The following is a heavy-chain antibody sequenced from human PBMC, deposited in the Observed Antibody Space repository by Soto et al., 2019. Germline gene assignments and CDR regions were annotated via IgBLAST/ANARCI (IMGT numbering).Heavy chain of an antibody. CDR2: ISYDGSNK. D-gene: IGHD4-17*01. CDR3: AKVWQGGTTVMW. Sequence: GGSLRLSCAASGFTFSSYAMHWVRQAPGKGLEWVAVISYDGSNKYYADSVKGRFTISRDNSKNTLYLQMNSLRAEDTAVYYCAKVWQGGTTVMWWGQGTLVTVSS. V-gene: IGHV3-30-3*02. J-gene: IGHJ4*02. CDR1: GFTFSSYA.